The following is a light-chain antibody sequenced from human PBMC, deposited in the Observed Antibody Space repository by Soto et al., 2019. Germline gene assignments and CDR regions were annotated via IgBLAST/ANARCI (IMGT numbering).Light chain of an antibody. CDR3: LQLNTYPWT. V-gene: IGKV1-9*01. CDR2: AAS. CDR1: HGISSY. Sequence: DCQLPQSPSFLSASVGDRVTITCLASHGISSYLAWYQQKPGKAPKLLIYAASTLQSGVPSRFSGSGSGTEFTLTISSLQPEDVATYYCLQLNTYPWTFGQGTKVDIK. J-gene: IGKJ1*01.